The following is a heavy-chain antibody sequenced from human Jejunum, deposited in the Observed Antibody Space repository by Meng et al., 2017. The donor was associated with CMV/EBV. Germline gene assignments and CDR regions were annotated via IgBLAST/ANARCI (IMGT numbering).Heavy chain of an antibody. CDR2: IYYSGST. D-gene: IGHD6-19*01. CDR3: ARVSSGWDYFDY. Sequence: QRQQWGTGPVLVNPSQPRSPTCTVAGCSVSSGGYYWTWIRQHPGKGLEWFGHIYYSGSTFYNPSLKRRVIISIGTSKNQFSPNLRSVTAADTAVYYCARVSSGWDYFDYWGQGTLVTVSS. J-gene: IGHJ4*02. CDR1: GCSVSSGGYY. V-gene: IGHV4-31*03.